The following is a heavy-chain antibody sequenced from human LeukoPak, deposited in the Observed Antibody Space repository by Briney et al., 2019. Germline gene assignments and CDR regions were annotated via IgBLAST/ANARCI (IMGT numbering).Heavy chain of an antibody. V-gene: IGHV4-31*03. Sequence: PSETLSLTCTVSGGSISSGGYYWSWIRQHPGKGLEWIGYIYYSGSTYYNPSLKSRLTISVDTSKNQFSLKLSSVTAADTAVYYCARAWIQYLYGMDVWGQGTTVTVSS. CDR1: GGSISSGGYY. CDR2: IYYSGST. J-gene: IGHJ6*02. CDR3: ARAWIQYLYGMDV. D-gene: IGHD5-18*01.